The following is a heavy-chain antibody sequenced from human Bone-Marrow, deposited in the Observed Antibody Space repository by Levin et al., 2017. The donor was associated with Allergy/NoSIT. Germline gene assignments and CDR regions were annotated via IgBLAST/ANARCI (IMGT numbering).Heavy chain of an antibody. CDR1: GYTFTSYG. J-gene: IGHJ6*02. CDR3: ARDMGSPSIYYYYGMDV. D-gene: IGHD1-26*01. V-gene: IGHV1-18*01. Sequence: PVASVKVSCKASGYTFTSYGINWVRQAPGQGLEWMGWISAYSGNTNYAEKLQGRVTMTRDTSTSTAHMELRSLRSDDTAVYFCARDMGSPSIYYYYGMDVWGQGTTVIVSS. CDR2: ISAYSGNT.